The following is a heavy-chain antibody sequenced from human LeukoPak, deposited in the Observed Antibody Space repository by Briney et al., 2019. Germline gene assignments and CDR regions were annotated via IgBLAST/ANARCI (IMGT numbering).Heavy chain of an antibody. CDR1: GFTFSSYG. V-gene: IGHV3-33*06. CDR3: AKINYGDYGKINHYYYYMDV. Sequence: GGSLRLSCAASGFTFSSYGMHWVRQAPGKGLEWVAVIWYDGSNKYYADSVKGRFTISRDNSKNTLYLQMNSLRAEDTAVYYCAKINYGDYGKINHYYYYMDVWGKGTTVTVSS. J-gene: IGHJ6*03. D-gene: IGHD4-17*01. CDR2: IWYDGSNK.